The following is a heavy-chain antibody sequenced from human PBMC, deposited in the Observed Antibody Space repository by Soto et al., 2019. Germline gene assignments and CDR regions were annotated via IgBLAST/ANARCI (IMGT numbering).Heavy chain of an antibody. CDR1: GFTFDDYA. D-gene: IGHD3-9*01. CDR2: INWNSGSI. V-gene: IGHV3-9*01. J-gene: IGHJ4*02. Sequence: EVQLVESGGGLVQPGRSLRLSCAASGFTFDDYAMHWVRQAPGKGLEWVSGINWNSGSIGYADSVKGRFTISRDNAKNSLYLQMNSLRAEDTALYYCAKDESHDFLTGYADYWGQGTLVTVSS. CDR3: AKDESHDFLTGYADY.